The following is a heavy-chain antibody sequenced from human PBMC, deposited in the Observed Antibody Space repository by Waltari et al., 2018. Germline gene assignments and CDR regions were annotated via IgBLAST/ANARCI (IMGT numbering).Heavy chain of an antibody. V-gene: IGHV3-7*01. D-gene: IGHD1-26*01. CDR2: IKQDGTEK. Sequence: EVQLVESGGGLVQPGGSLRLSCAASGFTFSSYWMSWVRQAPGKGLEWVANIKQDGTEKYYVDSVRGRFTISRDNAKNSVYLQMNSLRDEDMAVYYCARGGASWGQGTLVTVSS. J-gene: IGHJ5*02. CDR3: ARGGAS. CDR1: GFTFSSYW.